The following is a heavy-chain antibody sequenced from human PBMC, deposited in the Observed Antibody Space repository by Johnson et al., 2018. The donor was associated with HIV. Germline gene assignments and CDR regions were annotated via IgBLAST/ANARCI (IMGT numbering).Heavy chain of an antibody. Sequence: QVQLVESGGGVVQPGRSLSLSCAASGFTFSSYAMNWVRQAPGKGLEWVAVISYDGRNKDYADSVKGRCTISRDNSKNTLFLQMNSLRPEDTAVYHCARESSAGEYSYGIIWGQGTMVTVSS. CDR3: ARESSAGEYSYGII. D-gene: IGHD5-18*01. J-gene: IGHJ3*02. V-gene: IGHV3-30*04. CDR1: GFTFSSYA. CDR2: ISYDGRNK.